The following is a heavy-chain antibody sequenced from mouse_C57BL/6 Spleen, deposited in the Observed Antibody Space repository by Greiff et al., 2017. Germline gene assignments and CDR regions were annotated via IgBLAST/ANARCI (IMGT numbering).Heavy chain of an antibody. D-gene: IGHD1-1*01. V-gene: IGHV1-26*01. Sequence: VQLQQSGPELVKPGASVKISCKASGYTFTDYYMNWVKQSHGKSLEWIGDINPNNGGTSYNQKFKGKATLTVDKSSSTAYMGIRSLTSEDSAVYYCARHYDGSSYWYFDVWGTGTTVTVSS. J-gene: IGHJ1*03. CDR2: INPNNGGT. CDR3: ARHYDGSSYWYFDV. CDR1: GYTFTDYY.